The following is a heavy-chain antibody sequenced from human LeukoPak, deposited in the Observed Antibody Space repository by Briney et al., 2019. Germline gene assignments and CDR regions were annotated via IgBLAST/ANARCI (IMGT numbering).Heavy chain of an antibody. J-gene: IGHJ4*02. V-gene: IGHV4-59*01. CDR3: ARVQGDYDILTGYYWYYFDC. Sequence: SETLPLTCTVSGGSISSYYWSWIRQPPGKGLEWIGYIYYSGSTNYNPSLKSRVTISVDTSKNQFSLKLSSVTAADTAVYYCARVQGDYDILTGYYWYYFDCWGQGTLVTVSS. CDR2: IYYSGST. D-gene: IGHD3-9*01. CDR1: GGSISSYY.